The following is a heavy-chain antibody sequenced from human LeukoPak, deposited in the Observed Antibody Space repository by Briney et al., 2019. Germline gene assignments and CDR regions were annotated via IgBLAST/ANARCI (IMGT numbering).Heavy chain of an antibody. Sequence: GGSLRLSCAASGFTFSDYYMSWIRQAPWKGLEWVSYISGSGSTIYYADSVKGRFTISRDNAKNSLYLQMNSLRAEDTAVYYCARVRAMVKDAFDIWGQGTMVTVSS. V-gene: IGHV3-11*01. D-gene: IGHD5-18*01. CDR2: ISGSGSTI. CDR1: GFTFSDYY. J-gene: IGHJ3*02. CDR3: ARVRAMVKDAFDI.